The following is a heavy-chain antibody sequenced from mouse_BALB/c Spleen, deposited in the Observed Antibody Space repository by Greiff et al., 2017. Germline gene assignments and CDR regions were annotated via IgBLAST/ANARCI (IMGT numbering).Heavy chain of an antibody. J-gene: IGHJ3*01. CDR1: EYEFPSHD. D-gene: IGHD3-2*01. CDR3: ARRDSSGYAWFAY. Sequence: EVMLVESGGDLVKPGGSLKLSCESNEYEFPSHDMSWVRKTPEKRLELVAAINSDGGSTYYPDTMERRFIISRDNTKKTLYLQMSSLRSEDTALYYCARRDSSGYAWFAYWGQGTLVTVSA. CDR2: INSDGGST. V-gene: IGHV5-2*01.